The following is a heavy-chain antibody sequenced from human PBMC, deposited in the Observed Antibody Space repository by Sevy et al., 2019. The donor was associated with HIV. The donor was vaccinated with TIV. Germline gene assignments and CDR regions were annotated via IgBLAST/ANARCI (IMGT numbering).Heavy chain of an antibody. D-gene: IGHD1-7*01. J-gene: IGHJ4*02. V-gene: IGHV3-11*06. CDR1: RFTFSDYY. CDR2: ISSGSRYT. Sequence: GGSLRRCCAASRFTFSDYYMSWIRQAPGKGLEWISYISSGSRYTNYAASVKGRFTISRDNAKNSLYLQMNSLRAEDPAVYYCARDRRNYRGQHFDYWGQGTLVTVSS. CDR3: ARDRRNYRGQHFDY.